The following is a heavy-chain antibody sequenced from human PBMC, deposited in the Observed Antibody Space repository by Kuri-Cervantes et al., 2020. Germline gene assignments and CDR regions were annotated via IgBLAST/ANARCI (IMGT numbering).Heavy chain of an antibody. CDR3: ARLPRLAPRLGYYYMDV. Sequence: GSLRLSCAVSGYSISSGYYWGWIRQPPGKGLEWIGSIYHSGSTYYNPSLKSRVTISVDTSKNQFSLKLSSVTAADTAVYYCARLPRLAPRLGYYYMDVWGKGTTVTVSS. D-gene: IGHD3-16*01. V-gene: IGHV4-38-2*01. CDR2: IYHSGST. CDR1: GYSISSGYY. J-gene: IGHJ6*03.